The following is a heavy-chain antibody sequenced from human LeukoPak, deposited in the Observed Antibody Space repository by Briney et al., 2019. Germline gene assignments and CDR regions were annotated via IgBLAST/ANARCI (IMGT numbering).Heavy chain of an antibody. J-gene: IGHJ4*02. CDR1: GFTFSNYA. Sequence: GGSLRLSCAASGFTFSNYAMNWVRQAPGKGLEWVSTISTDGGSTYYTDSVRGRFTISRDNSKSTLYLQINSLRAEDTAPYYCAKGLAVSGTYFDYWGQGTLVTVSS. CDR2: ISTDGGST. V-gene: IGHV3-23*01. D-gene: IGHD1-26*01. CDR3: AKGLAVSGTYFDY.